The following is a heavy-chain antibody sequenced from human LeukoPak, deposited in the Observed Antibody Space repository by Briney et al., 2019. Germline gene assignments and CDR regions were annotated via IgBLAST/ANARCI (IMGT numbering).Heavy chain of an antibody. CDR3: ARAVGGGPNDY. D-gene: IGHD3-3*01. V-gene: IGHV3-53*01. J-gene: IGHJ4*02. Sequence: GGSLRLSCAASGFTVSSNYMSWVRQAPGKGLEWVSVIYSGGSTYYADSVTGRFTISRDNSKNTLYLQMNSLRAEDTAVYYCARAVGGGPNDYWGQGTLVTVSS. CDR1: GFTVSSNY. CDR2: IYSGGST.